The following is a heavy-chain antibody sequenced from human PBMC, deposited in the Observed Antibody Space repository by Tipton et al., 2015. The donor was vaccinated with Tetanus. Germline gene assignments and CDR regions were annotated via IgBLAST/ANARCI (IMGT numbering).Heavy chain of an antibody. V-gene: IGHV3-21*01. CDR3: AGENSNYIGNYGMDV. CDR1: GFTFSTYN. Sequence: SLRLSCAASGFTFSTYNINWVRQAPGKGLEWVSSISRSSSYIYYADSVKGRFTISRNNAQNSLYLQMNSLRVEDTAVYYCAGENSNYIGNYGMDVWGQGSTVAVSS. J-gene: IGHJ6*02. D-gene: IGHD4-11*01. CDR2: ISRSSSYI.